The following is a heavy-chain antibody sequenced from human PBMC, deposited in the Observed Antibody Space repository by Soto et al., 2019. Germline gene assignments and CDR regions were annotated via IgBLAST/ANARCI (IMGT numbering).Heavy chain of an antibody. CDR3: AGVEAGAYFQVYYGMDV. V-gene: IGHV1-69*14. CDR2: IIPSLGST. Sequence: QVQLVQSGAEVKEPGSSVKVSCKASEGTFTNYAISWVRQAPGQGLESIGVIIPSLGSTNNAQKFQGRVTITADKSTSTIYMELSSLRSEDSAVYYCAGVEAGAYFQVYYGMDVWGQGTTVTVPS. D-gene: IGHD3-16*01. J-gene: IGHJ6*02. CDR1: EGTFTNYA.